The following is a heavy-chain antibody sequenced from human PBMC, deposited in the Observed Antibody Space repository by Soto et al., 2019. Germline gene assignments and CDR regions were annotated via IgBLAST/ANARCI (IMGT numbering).Heavy chain of an antibody. CDR2: NHYSGGT. D-gene: IGHD3-10*01. CDR3: ARGQGSGSYYYYYYGMDV. CDR1: VGSISIGDYY. Sequence: SLTCTVSVGSISIGDYYWTWIRQPPGKGLEWIGYNHYSGGTNYNPSLKSRVTISVDTSKNQFSLNLSSVTAADTAVYYCARGQGSGSYYYYYYGMDVWGLGTTVTVSS. J-gene: IGHJ6*02. V-gene: IGHV4-30-4*01.